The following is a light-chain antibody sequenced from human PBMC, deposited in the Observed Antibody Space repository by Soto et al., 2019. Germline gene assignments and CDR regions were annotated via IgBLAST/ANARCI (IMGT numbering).Light chain of an antibody. Sequence: DVQMTQSPSSLSASVGDRVSITCRASQGISRYLAWYQQKPGKGPKLLIYAASTLQSGVPSRFSGSGSATDFTLTISSLQPEDVVTYYCQKYNSAPRTFGQGTKVEI. CDR1: QGISRY. CDR2: AAS. CDR3: QKYNSAPRT. J-gene: IGKJ1*01. V-gene: IGKV1-27*01.